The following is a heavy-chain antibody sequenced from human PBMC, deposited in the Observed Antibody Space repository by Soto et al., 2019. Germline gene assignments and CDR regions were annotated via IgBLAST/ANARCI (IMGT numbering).Heavy chain of an antibody. CDR2: ISAYNGNT. D-gene: IGHD3-22*01. CDR1: GYTFTSYG. CDR3: ARGVSSGYPGDDAFEI. Sequence: ASVKVSCKASGYTFTSYGFTWVRQAPGQGLEWMGWISAYNGNTNYAQKLQGRVTMTTDTSTSTAYMELRSLRSDDTAVYYCARGVSSGYPGDDAFEIWGQGTLVTVTS. V-gene: IGHV1-18*01. J-gene: IGHJ3*02.